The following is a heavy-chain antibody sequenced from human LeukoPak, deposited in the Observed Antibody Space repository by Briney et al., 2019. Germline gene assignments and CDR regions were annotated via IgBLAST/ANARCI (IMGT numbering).Heavy chain of an antibody. Sequence: SQTLSLTCAISGDSVSSNSVTWNWIRQSPSRGLEWLGRTYYRSKWYNDYAVSVKSRITINPDTSKNQFSLQLNSVTPEDTAVYYCARAAAVAGTYFDYWGQGTLVTVSS. CDR2: TYYRSKWYN. D-gene: IGHD6-19*01. V-gene: IGHV6-1*01. CDR3: ARAAAVAGTYFDY. J-gene: IGHJ4*02. CDR1: GDSVSSNSVT.